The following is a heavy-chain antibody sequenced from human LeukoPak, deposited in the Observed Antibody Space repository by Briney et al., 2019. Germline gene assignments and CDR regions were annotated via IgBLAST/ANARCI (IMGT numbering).Heavy chain of an antibody. J-gene: IGHJ4*02. CDR2: TSSGSSTI. Sequence: GGSLRLSCAASGFTFSTYSMNWVRQAPGRGLEWVSYTSSGSSTIFYADSVKGRFTISRDNAQNSLYLQMNSLRDEDTAVYYCARDQGSLYYFDYWGQGTLVTVSS. CDR1: GFTFSTYS. CDR3: ARDQGSLYYFDY. V-gene: IGHV3-48*02. D-gene: IGHD1-26*01.